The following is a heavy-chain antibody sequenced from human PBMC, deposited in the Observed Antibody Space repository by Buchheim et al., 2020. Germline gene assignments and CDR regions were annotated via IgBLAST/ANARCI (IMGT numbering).Heavy chain of an antibody. D-gene: IGHD5-12*01. CDR1: GGSLSGYY. J-gene: IGHJ4*02. V-gene: IGHV4-34*01. CDR3: ARNRGYSGYESV. Sequence: QVQLQQWGAGLLKPSETLSLTCAVYGGSLSGYYWSWIRQPPGKGLEWIGEINHSGSTNYNPSLKSRVTISVDQYNNTFTLKLSSVTAADTAVYYCARNRGYSGYESVWGQGTL. CDR2: INHSGST.